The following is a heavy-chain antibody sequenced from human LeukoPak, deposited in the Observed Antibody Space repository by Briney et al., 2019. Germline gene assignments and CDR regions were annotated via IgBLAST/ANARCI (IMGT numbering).Heavy chain of an antibody. CDR2: ISASGGST. V-gene: IGHV3-23*01. CDR1: GFTFSDYA. CDR3: ASGRGSGSYYNGPDDY. D-gene: IGHD3-10*01. Sequence: GGSLRLSCAASGFTFSDYAMSWARQAPGEGLEWVSAISASGGSTYYADSAKGRFTISRDNSKNTLFLQMNSLRAEDTAVYYCASGRGSGSYYNGPDDYWGQGTLVTASS. J-gene: IGHJ4*02.